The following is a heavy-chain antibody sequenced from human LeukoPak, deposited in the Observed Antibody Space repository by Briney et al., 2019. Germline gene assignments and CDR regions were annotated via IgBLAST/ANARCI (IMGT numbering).Heavy chain of an antibody. Sequence: SETLSLTCTVSGGSISSYYWSWIRQPPGKGLEWIGYIYYSGSTNYNPSLKSRVTISVDTSKNQFSLKLSSVTAADTAVYYCAREGESSSDAHYYYYMDVWGKGTTVTVSS. CDR1: GGSISSYY. CDR2: IYYSGST. D-gene: IGHD6-13*01. V-gene: IGHV4-59*01. J-gene: IGHJ6*03. CDR3: AREGESSSDAHYYYYMDV.